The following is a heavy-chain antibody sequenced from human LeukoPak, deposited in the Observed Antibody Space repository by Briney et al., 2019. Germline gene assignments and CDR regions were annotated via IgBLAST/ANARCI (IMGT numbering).Heavy chain of an antibody. CDR2: INPDGSEK. CDR3: ARDLAYSRLDY. J-gene: IGHJ4*02. CDR1: GFSFCSSW. V-gene: IGHV3-7*01. D-gene: IGHD5-18*01. Sequence: GGSLRLSCAASGFSFCSSWMDWVRQAPGKGLEWVASINPDGSEKYSVDSVEGRFTISRDNAKNLLYLQVNSLRVEDTAFYYCARDLAYSRLDYWGQGMLATVSS.